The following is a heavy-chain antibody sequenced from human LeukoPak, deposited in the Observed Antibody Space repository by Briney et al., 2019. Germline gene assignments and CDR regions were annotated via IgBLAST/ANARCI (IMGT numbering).Heavy chain of an antibody. CDR2: IKQGGTEK. V-gene: IGHV3-7*01. CDR3: ARGDFNDNGDYVDAFDV. J-gene: IGHJ3*01. Sequence: PGGSLRLSCAASGFTFSSYWMSWVRQAPGKGLQWVANIKQGGTEKFYMDSAKGRFTISRDNARMSLYLQMNSLRAEDTAVYYCARGDFNDNGDYVDAFDVWGQGTVVTVSS. CDR1: GFTFSSYW. D-gene: IGHD4-17*01.